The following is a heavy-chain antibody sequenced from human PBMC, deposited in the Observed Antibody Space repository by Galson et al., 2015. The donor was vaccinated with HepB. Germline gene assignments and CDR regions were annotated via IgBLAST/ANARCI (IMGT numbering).Heavy chain of an antibody. CDR2: INSDGIIT. D-gene: IGHD2-15*01. V-gene: IGHV3-74*01. Sequence: SLRLSCAASGFTFRSYWMHWVRQAPGKGLVWVSRINSDGIITSYADSVKGRFTISRDNAKNTLYLQMNSLRAEDTAVYYCARENIVVEPAALGGASYYMDVWGKGTTVTVSS. CDR3: ARENIVVEPAALGGASYYMDV. CDR1: GFTFRSYW. J-gene: IGHJ6*03.